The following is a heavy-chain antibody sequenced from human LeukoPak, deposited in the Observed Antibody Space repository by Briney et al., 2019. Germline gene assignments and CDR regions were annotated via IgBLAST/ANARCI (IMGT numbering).Heavy chain of an antibody. V-gene: IGHV3-21*01. CDR3: ARDPWTSDY. CDR2: ISSTSSYK. CDR1: GFTLSSYS. D-gene: IGHD3/OR15-3a*01. J-gene: IGHJ4*02. Sequence: GGSLRLSCAASGFTLSSYSMNWVSHAPGKGLEWVSSISSTSSYKYYADSVKGRFTISRDNAKNSLYLQMNSLRADDTAVYYCARDPWTSDYWGQGTLVTVSS.